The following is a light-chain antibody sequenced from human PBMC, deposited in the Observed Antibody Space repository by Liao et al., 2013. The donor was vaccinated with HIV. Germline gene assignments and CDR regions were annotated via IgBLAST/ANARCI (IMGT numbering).Light chain of an antibody. Sequence: SYELTQPPSVSVSPGQTASITCSGDTLGDKYACWYQQKPGQSPVLVIYQDNKRPSGIPERFSGSNSGNTATLTISGTQAMDEADYYCQVWDSSSDHPGYVFGTGTKVTVL. CDR1: TLGDKY. V-gene: IGLV3-1*01. CDR3: QVWDSSSDHPGYV. J-gene: IGLJ1*01. CDR2: QDN.